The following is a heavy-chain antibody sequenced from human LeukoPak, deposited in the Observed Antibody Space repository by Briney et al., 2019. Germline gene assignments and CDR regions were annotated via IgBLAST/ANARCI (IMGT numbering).Heavy chain of an antibody. D-gene: IGHD3-22*01. CDR3: ARDNDYYDSSDYIPGMDV. CDR2: IYSGGST. J-gene: IGHJ6*02. V-gene: IGHV3-66*02. CDR1: GFTVSSNY. Sequence: GGSLRLSCAASGFTVSSNYMSWVRQAPGKGLEWVSVIYSGGSTYYADSVKGRFAISRDNSKNTLYLQMNSLRAEDTAVYYCARDNDYYDSSDYIPGMDVWGQGTTVTVSS.